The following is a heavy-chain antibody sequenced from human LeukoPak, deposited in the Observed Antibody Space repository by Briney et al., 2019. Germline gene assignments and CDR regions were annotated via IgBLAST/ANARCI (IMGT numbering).Heavy chain of an antibody. J-gene: IGHJ6*02. CDR2: INPSGGST. CDR3: ARDWITMVREYSYYYYYGMDV. Sequence: ASVKVSCKASGYTFTSYYMYWVRQAPGQGLEWMGIINPSGGSTSYAQKFQGRVTMTRDTSTSTVYMELSSLRSEDTAVYYCARDWITMVREYSYYYYYGMDVWGQGTTVTVSS. V-gene: IGHV1-46*01. CDR1: GYTFTSYY. D-gene: IGHD3-10*01.